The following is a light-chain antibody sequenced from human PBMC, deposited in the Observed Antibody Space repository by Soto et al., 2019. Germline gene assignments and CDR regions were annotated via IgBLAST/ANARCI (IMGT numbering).Light chain of an antibody. V-gene: IGKV4-1*01. J-gene: IGKJ1*01. Sequence: DFVMTQSPDSLAVSLGGRATINCKTSQSVLFNSSNKNYLAWYQHKPGQSPKLLIHWASVRDSGVPDRFSGSGSGTDFTLTITNLQAEDVAVYYCQQYYTTPLTFGQGTKVEIK. CDR2: WAS. CDR3: QQYYTTPLT. CDR1: QSVLFNSSNKNY.